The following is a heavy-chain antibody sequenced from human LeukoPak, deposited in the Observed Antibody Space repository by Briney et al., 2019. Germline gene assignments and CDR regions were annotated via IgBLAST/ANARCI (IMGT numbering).Heavy chain of an antibody. CDR2: ISGSGGST. CDR3: AKELVLRYFDY. D-gene: IGHD6-13*01. CDR1: GFTVSSNY. Sequence: GGSLRLSCAASGFTVSSNYMSWVRQAPGKGLEWVSAISGSGGSTYYADSVKGRFTISRDNSKNTLYLQMNSLRAEDTAVYYCAKELVLRYFDYWGQGTLVTVSS. V-gene: IGHV3-23*01. J-gene: IGHJ4*02.